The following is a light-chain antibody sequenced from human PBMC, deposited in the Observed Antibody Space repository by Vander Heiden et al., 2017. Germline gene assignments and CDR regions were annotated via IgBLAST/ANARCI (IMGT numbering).Light chain of an antibody. CDR1: SSNTGSNY. V-gene: IGLV1-47*01. Sequence: QSVLTQPPSASGTPGQRVTIPCSGSSSNTGSNYVYWYQQLPGTAPKLLIYRNNQRPSGVPDRFSGSKSGTSASLAISGLRSEDEADYYCAAWDDSLSGPVVFGGGTKLTVL. J-gene: IGLJ2*01. CDR3: AAWDDSLSGPVV. CDR2: RNN.